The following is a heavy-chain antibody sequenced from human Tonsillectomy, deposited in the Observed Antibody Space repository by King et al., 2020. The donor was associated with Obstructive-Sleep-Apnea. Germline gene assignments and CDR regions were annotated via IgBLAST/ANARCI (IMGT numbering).Heavy chain of an antibody. Sequence: VQLQQWGAGLLKPSETLSLTCVVFSGSFSDYYWSWIRQPPGKGLEWIGEINHSGSTNYNPSLKSRVTISVDTSKNQFSLILNSVTAADTAVYYCARGSGAAAVNWFDPWGQGTLVTVSS. J-gene: IGHJ5*02. CDR3: ARGSGAAAVNWFDP. D-gene: IGHD6-13*01. CDR2: INHSGST. CDR1: SGSFSDYY. V-gene: IGHV4-34*01.